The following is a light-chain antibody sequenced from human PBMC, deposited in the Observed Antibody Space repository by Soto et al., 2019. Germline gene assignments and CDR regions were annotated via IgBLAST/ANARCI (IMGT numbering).Light chain of an antibody. V-gene: IGKV3-20*01. CDR1: QSVSTRY. CDR2: GAS. J-gene: IGKJ2*01. CDR3: HQFGSSPPAFT. Sequence: ESMLTQSPGTLSLSPGERATLSCRASQSVSTRYLAWYQQKPGQAPRLLIYGASIRATGIPDRFSGSGSGTDFTLTISRLETADFAVYYCHQFGSSPPAFTFGQGTKLEI.